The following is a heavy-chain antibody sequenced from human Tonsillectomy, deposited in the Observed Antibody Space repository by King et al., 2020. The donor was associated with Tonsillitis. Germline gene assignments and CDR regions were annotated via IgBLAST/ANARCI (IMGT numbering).Heavy chain of an antibody. V-gene: IGHV1-69*01. Sequence: VQLVESGAEVKKPGSSVKVSCKASGGTFSSYVITWVRQAPGQGLEWMGGIIPIFGTAKYEQKVQGRVTLTADESTRTPYMELSSLRSEDTAVYYCARYHSSEDYWGQGTLVTVSS. J-gene: IGHJ4*02. CDR3: ARYHSSEDY. D-gene: IGHD6-13*01. CDR2: IIPIFGTA. CDR1: GGTFSSYV.